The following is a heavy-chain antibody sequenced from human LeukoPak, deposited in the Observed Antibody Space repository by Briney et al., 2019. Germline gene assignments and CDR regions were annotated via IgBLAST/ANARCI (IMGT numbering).Heavy chain of an antibody. Sequence: GGSLRLSCAASGFTFSSYEMNWVRQAPGKGLEWVSYISSSGSTIYHADSVKGRFTISRDNAKNSLYLQMNSLRAEDTAVYYCARDLATYMDVWGQGTTVTVSS. J-gene: IGHJ6*02. V-gene: IGHV3-48*03. D-gene: IGHD1-26*01. CDR2: ISSSGSTI. CDR1: GFTFSSYE. CDR3: ARDLATYMDV.